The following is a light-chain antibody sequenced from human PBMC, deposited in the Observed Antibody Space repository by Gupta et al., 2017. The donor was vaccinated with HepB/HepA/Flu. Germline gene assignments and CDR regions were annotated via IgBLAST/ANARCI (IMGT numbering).Light chain of an antibody. CDR3: ATWDDSRNGQV. V-gene: IGLV1-44*01. CDR2: SND. CDR1: SSNIGSNT. Sequence: QSVLTQPPSASGTPGQRVTISCSGSSSNIGSNTVNWYQQVPGTAPKLLIYSNDQRPSGVPDRFSGSKSGTSASLAISGLQAEDEADYYCATWDDSRNGQVFGGGTKLTVL. J-gene: IGLJ3*02.